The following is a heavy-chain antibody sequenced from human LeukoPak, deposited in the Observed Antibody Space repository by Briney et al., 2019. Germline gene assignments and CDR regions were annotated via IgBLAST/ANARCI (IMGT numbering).Heavy chain of an antibody. CDR3: ARDQTYSGSGIYTYFDY. Sequence: PSETLSLTCTVSGGSISSGGHYWSWIRQPAGKGLEYLGRISSTGSTNYNPFLRSRVTISADTSKNHFSLKLTSVTAADTAVYYCARDQTYSGSGIYTYFDYWGQGILVTVSS. J-gene: IGHJ4*02. CDR2: ISSTGST. CDR1: GGSISSGGHY. D-gene: IGHD3-10*01. V-gene: IGHV4-61*02.